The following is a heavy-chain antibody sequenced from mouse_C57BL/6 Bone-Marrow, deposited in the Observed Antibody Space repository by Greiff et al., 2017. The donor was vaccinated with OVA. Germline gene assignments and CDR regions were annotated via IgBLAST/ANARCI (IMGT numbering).Heavy chain of an antibody. CDR1: GFSLPRYG. V-gene: IGHV2-2*01. D-gene: IGHD2-3*01. CDR3: AGVVDGYCDY. CDR2: IWSGGST. J-gene: IGHJ2*01. Sequence: VQLQQLGPGPVQPSKSLSITCTVSGFSLPRYGVNWVRQSPGKGLEWLGVIWSGGSTDYNAAFISRLSIRKDNSKSQVFYKMNSLQADDTAIYYCAGVVDGYCDYWGRGTTLTVCS.